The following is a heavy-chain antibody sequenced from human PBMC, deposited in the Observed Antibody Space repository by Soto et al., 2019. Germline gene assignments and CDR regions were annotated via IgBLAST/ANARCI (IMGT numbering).Heavy chain of an antibody. CDR3: ARAGGRNFYYGMDV. J-gene: IGHJ6*02. CDR2: ISAYNYNT. D-gene: IGHD2-8*02. V-gene: IGHV1-18*01. CDR1: GYTFTSYG. Sequence: QVKLVQSGAEVKKPGASVKVSCKASGYTFTSYGISWVRQAPGQGLEWMGWISAYNYNTNYAQKLQGRVTMTTDTFTSTAYMEVRSLRSDDTAVYYCARAGGRNFYYGMDVWGQGTTVTVSS.